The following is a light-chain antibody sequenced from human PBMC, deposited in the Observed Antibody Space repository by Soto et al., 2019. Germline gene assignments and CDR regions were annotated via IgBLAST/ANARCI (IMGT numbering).Light chain of an antibody. Sequence: DIQMTQSPSSLSASVGYRVTITCRASQSISSYLNWYQQKPGKAPKLLIYAASSLQSGVPSRFSGSGSGTEFTLTISSLQPDDFATYYCQHYNSYSETFGQGTKVDI. CDR1: QSISSY. CDR3: QHYNSYSET. CDR2: AAS. V-gene: IGKV1-39*01. J-gene: IGKJ1*01.